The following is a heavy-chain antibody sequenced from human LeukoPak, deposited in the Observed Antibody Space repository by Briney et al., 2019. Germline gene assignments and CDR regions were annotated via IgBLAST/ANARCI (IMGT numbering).Heavy chain of an antibody. J-gene: IGHJ3*02. Sequence: GGSLRLSCAASGFTFSRYSMNWVRQAPGKGLEWVSSISSSSSYIYYADSVRGRFTISRDDAKNSLYLQMNSLRAEDTAVYYCARGRYCRGGICYVNDAFDIWGQGTMVAVSS. D-gene: IGHD2-15*01. CDR2: ISSSSSYI. CDR3: ARGRYCRGGICYVNDAFDI. V-gene: IGHV3-21*01. CDR1: GFTFSRYS.